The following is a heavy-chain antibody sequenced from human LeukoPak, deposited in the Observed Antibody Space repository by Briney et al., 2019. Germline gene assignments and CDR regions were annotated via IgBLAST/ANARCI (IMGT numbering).Heavy chain of an antibody. CDR1: GFIVSSNH. D-gene: IGHD3-22*01. J-gene: IGHJ4*02. V-gene: IGHV3-7*01. CDR3: ARLYDSSGPFDY. CDR2: IKQDGSEK. Sequence: PGGSLRLSCAASGFIVSSNHMSWVRQAPGKGLEWVANIKQDGSEKYYVDSVKGRFTISRDNAKNSLYLQMNSLRAEDTAVYYCARLYDSSGPFDYWGQGTLVTVSS.